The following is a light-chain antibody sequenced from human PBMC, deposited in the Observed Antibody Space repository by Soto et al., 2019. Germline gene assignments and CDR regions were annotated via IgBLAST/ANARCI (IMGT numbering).Light chain of an antibody. CDR1: SSDVGGYNY. CDR3: SSYTSSSTPAWV. J-gene: IGLJ3*02. CDR2: EVS. V-gene: IGLV2-14*01. Sequence: QSVLTQPASVSGSPGQSITISCTGTSSDVGGYNYVSWYQQHPGKVPKLMIYEVSNRPSGVSNRFSGSKSGNTASLTISGLQAEDEADYYCSSYTSSSTPAWVFGGGTKLTVL.